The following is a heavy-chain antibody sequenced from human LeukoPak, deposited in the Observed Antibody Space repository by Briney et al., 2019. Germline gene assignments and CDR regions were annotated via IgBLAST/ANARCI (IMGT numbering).Heavy chain of an antibody. CDR1: GFTFSSYT. V-gene: IGHV3-21*01. Sequence: PGGSLRLSCAASGFTFSSYTMNWVRQAPGKGLEWVSSISSSSAYYADSVKGRFTISRDNAKNSLYLQMNSPRAEDTAVYYCARDPTWNSGWDFDYWGQGTLVTVSS. D-gene: IGHD6-19*01. CDR3: ARDPTWNSGWDFDY. CDR2: ISSSSA. J-gene: IGHJ4*02.